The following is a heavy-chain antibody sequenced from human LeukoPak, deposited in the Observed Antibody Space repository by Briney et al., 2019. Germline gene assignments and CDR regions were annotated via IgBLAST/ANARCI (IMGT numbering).Heavy chain of an antibody. J-gene: IGHJ4*02. Sequence: GKSLRLSCATSGFPFVAYALHWVRQAPGKGLEWVAGISWNSGSIGYADSVKGRFTISRDNAKNSLYLQMNSLRAEDTALYYCVKGSLYCSSTSCYGGILDYWGQGTLVTVSS. CDR2: ISWNSGSI. CDR3: VKGSLYCSSTSCYGGILDY. V-gene: IGHV3-9*01. D-gene: IGHD2-2*01. CDR1: GFPFVAYA.